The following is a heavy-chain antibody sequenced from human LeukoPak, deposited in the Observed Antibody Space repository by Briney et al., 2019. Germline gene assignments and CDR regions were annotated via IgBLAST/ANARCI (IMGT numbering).Heavy chain of an antibody. CDR2: INHSGST. CDR1: GGSFSGYY. J-gene: IGHJ5*02. D-gene: IGHD3-22*01. V-gene: IGHV4-34*01. Sequence: ASETLSLTCAVYGGSFSGYYWSWIRQPPGKGLEWIGEINHSGSTNYNPSLKSRVTISVDTSKNQFSLKLSSVTAADTAVYYCARHLPYDSSSYYQNWFAPWGQGTQVTVSS. CDR3: ARHLPYDSSSYYQNWFAP.